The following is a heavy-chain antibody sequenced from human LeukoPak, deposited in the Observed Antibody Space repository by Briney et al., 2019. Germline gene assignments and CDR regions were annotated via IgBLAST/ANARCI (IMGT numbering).Heavy chain of an antibody. Sequence: PSETLSLTCTVSGGSISSSSYYWGWIRQPPGKGLEWIGSIYYSGSIYYNPSLKSRVTISEDTSKNQFSLKLSSVTAADTAVYYCAREINLMTYYDFWTPSWGNWFDPWGQGTLVTVSS. CDR1: GGSISSSSYY. D-gene: IGHD3-3*01. V-gene: IGHV4-39*07. CDR2: IYYSGSI. CDR3: AREINLMTYYDFWTPSWGNWFDP. J-gene: IGHJ5*02.